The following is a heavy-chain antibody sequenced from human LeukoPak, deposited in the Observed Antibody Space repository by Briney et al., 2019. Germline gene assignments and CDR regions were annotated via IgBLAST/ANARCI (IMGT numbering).Heavy chain of an antibody. Sequence: GGSLRLSCAGSGFTFITYAMSWVRQAPGKGLEWVSIISDSGGSTYYADSVKDRFTISRDNSKNTLYLQMNSLRAEDTAVYYCAKRYCTTTSCYHFDYWGQGTLVTVSS. V-gene: IGHV3-23*01. J-gene: IGHJ4*02. CDR1: GFTFITYA. CDR2: ISDSGGST. CDR3: AKRYCTTTSCYHFDY. D-gene: IGHD2-2*01.